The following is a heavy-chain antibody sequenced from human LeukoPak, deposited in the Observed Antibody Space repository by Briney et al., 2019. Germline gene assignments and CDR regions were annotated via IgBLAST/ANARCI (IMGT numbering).Heavy chain of an antibody. D-gene: IGHD3-3*01. Sequence: GGSLRLSCVASGFTFSSHWMTWVRQAPGKGLEWVANIKQDGREKHYVDSVKGRFTISRDDAKSSLYLQMNSLRAEDTAVYYCARDSTTSGSYYGMDVWGQGTTVTVSS. CDR2: IKQDGREK. CDR3: ARDSTTSGSYYGMDV. CDR1: GFTFSSHW. V-gene: IGHV3-7*05. J-gene: IGHJ6*02.